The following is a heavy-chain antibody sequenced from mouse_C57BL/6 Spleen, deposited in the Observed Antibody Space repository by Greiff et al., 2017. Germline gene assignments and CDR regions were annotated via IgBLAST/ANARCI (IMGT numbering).Heavy chain of an antibody. D-gene: IGHD4-1*01. V-gene: IGHV1-50*01. CDR1: GYTFTSYW. J-gene: IGHJ3*01. CDR3: ARTRSNWDVAY. CDR2: IDPSDSYT. Sequence: VQLQQPGAELVKPGASVKLSCKASGYTFTSYWMQWVKQRPGQGLEWIGEIDPSDSYTNYNQKFKGKATLTVDTSSSTAYMQLSSLTSEDSAVYYCARTRSNWDVAYWGQGTLVTVSA.